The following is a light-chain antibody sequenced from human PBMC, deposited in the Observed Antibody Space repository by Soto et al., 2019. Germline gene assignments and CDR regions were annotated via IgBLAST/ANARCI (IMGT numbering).Light chain of an antibody. Sequence: DIQMTQSASTLSASVGDRVAITCRASQTINNWLAWYQQKPGKAPKLLIYDVSSLESGVPSKFSGSGSGTEFSLTISSLQPDDSATYYCQQYNTFWTFGQGTKV. V-gene: IGKV1-5*01. J-gene: IGKJ1*01. CDR1: QTINNW. CDR3: QQYNTFWT. CDR2: DVS.